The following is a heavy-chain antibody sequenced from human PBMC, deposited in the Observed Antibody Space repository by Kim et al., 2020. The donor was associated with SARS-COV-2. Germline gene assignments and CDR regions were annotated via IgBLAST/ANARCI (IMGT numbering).Heavy chain of an antibody. CDR3: AKFPPITMVRGVMEADY. V-gene: IGHV3-23*01. Sequence: GGSLRLSCAASGFTFSSYAMSWVRQAPGKGLEWVSAISGSGGSTYYADSVKGRFTISRDNSKNTLYLQMNSLRAEDTAVYYCAKFPPITMVRGVMEADYWGQGTLVTVSS. D-gene: IGHD3-10*01. CDR2: ISGSGGST. J-gene: IGHJ4*02. CDR1: GFTFSSYA.